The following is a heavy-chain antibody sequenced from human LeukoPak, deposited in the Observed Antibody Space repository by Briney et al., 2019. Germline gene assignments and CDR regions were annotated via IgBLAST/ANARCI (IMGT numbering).Heavy chain of an antibody. Sequence: ASVKVSCKASGGTFSSYAISWARQAPGQGLEWMGGIIPIFGTANYAQKFQGRVTITTDESTSTAYMELSSLRSEDTAVYYCARGGGEMASRFDYWGQGTLVTVSS. D-gene: IGHD5-24*01. V-gene: IGHV1-69*05. J-gene: IGHJ4*02. CDR3: ARGGGEMASRFDY. CDR1: GGTFSSYA. CDR2: IIPIFGTA.